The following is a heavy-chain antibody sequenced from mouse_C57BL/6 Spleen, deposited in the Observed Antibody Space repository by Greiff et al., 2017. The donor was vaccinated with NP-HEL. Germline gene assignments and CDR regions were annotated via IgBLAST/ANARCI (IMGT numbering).Heavy chain of an antibody. J-gene: IGHJ3*01. V-gene: IGHV1-64*01. CDR1: GYTFTSYW. D-gene: IGHD1-1*01. CDR3: AYYYGSSYSWFAY. CDR2: IHPNSGST. Sequence: VQLQQPGAELVKPGASVKLSCKASGYTFTSYWMHWVKQRPGQGLEWIGMIHPNSGSTNYNEKFKSKATLTVDKSSSTAYMQLSSLTSEDSAVYYCAYYYGSSYSWFAYWGQGTLVTVSA.